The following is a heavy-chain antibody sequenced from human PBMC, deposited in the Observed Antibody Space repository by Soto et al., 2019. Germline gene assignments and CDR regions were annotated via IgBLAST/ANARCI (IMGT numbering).Heavy chain of an antibody. Sequence: SVKVSCKASGGTFSSYAISWVRQAPGQGLEWMGGIIPIFGTANYAQKFQGRVTITADKSTSTAYMELSSLRSEDTAVYYCARGNSSSWYYYYYGMDVWGQGTTVTVSS. CDR3: ARGNSSSWYYYYYGMDV. D-gene: IGHD6-6*01. CDR2: IIPIFGTA. V-gene: IGHV1-69*06. J-gene: IGHJ6*02. CDR1: GGTFSSYA.